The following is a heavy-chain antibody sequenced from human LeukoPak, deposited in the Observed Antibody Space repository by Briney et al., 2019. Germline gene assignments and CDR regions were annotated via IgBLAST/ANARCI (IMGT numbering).Heavy chain of an antibody. Sequence: GGSLRLPCAASGFTFSSYAMHWVRQAPGKGLEYVSAISSNGGSTYYANSVKGRFTISRDNSKNTLYLQMGSLRAEDMAVYYCAKDGPPNYYGSGSYSLCYFDYWGQGTLVTVSS. CDR2: ISSNGGST. J-gene: IGHJ4*02. D-gene: IGHD3-10*01. CDR1: GFTFSSYA. CDR3: AKDGPPNYYGSGSYSLCYFDY. V-gene: IGHV3-64*01.